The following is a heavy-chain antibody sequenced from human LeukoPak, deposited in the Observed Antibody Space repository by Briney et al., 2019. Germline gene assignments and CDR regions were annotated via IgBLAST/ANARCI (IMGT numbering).Heavy chain of an antibody. CDR3: AKARDSGGYYYYYMDV. V-gene: IGHV3-7*03. CDR1: GFTFSSYW. J-gene: IGHJ6*03. CDR2: IKQDGSEK. D-gene: IGHD2-15*01. Sequence: PGGSLRLSCAASGFTFSSYWMSWVRQAPGKGPEWVANIKQDGSEKYYVDSVKGRFTISRDNAKNSLYLQMNSLRAEDTAIYYCAKARDSGGYYYYYMDVWGKGSTVTISS.